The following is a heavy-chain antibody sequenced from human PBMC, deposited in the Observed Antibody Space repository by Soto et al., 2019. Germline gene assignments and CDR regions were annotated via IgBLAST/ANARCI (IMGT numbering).Heavy chain of an antibody. J-gene: IGHJ4*02. CDR1: GGSISSSSYY. CDR3: ARLGGIAVAGTARS. V-gene: IGHV4-39*01. D-gene: IGHD6-19*01. Sequence: SETLSLTCTVSGGSISSSSYYWGWIRQPPGKGLEWIGSIYYSGSTYYNPSLKSRVTISVDTSKNQFSLKLSSVTAADTAVYYCARLGGIAVAGTARSWGQGTLVTVSS. CDR2: IYYSGST.